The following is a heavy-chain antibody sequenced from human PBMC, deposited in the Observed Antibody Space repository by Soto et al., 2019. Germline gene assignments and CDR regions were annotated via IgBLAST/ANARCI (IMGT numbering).Heavy chain of an antibody. V-gene: IGHV3-74*01. D-gene: IGHD6-19*01. CDR3: AVAVAGPTAIGY. Sequence: EVQLVESGGGLVQPGGSLRLSCAASGFTFSSYWMHWVRQAPGKGLVWVSRINSDGSSTSYADSVKGRFTISRDNGKNTLYLQMNSLIAEDTAEYYCAVAVAGPTAIGYWGQGTLVTVSS. CDR1: GFTFSSYW. J-gene: IGHJ4*02. CDR2: INSDGSST.